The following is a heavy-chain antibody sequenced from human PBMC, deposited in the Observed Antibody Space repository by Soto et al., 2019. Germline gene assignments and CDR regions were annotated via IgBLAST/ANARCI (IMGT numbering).Heavy chain of an antibody. CDR3: SIPYVEVAVNDAVDS. D-gene: IGHD3-16*01. J-gene: IGHJ3*02. CDR2: IGTHADTT. CDR1: GFTFSPYA. V-gene: IGHV3-23*01. Sequence: EVQLLESGGGLVQPGGSLRLSCAASGFTFSPYALTWVRQAPGKGLEWVSSIGTHADTTYYVDSVKGRFSISRDKSKKTVYLQMRYCSAGDTGVYYCSIPYVEVAVNDAVDSWGLGTMVTVSS.